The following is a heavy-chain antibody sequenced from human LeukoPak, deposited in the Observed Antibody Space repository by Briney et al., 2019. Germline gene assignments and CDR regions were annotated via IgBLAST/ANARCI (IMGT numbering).Heavy chain of an antibody. CDR1: GGSISSYY. D-gene: IGHD2-2*01. J-gene: IGHJ2*01. Sequence: SETLSLTCTVSGGSISSYYWSWIRQPAGKGLEWIGRMYPSGSTNYNPSLKSRVTMSVDTSKNQFSLKLSSVTAADTAVYYCAREDIVVATAIRYFDLWGRGTLVTVSS. CDR2: MYPSGST. V-gene: IGHV4-4*07. CDR3: AREDIVVATAIRYFDL.